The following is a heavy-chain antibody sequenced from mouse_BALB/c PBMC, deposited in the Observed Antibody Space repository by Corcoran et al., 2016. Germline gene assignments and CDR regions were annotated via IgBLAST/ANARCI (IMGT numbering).Heavy chain of an antibody. CDR2: IDPANGNT. CDR1: GFNIKDTY. D-gene: IGHD2-1*01. J-gene: IGHJ3*01. CDR3: ARENYGNSVFAY. V-gene: IGHV14-3*02. Sequence: EVQLQQSGAELVKPGASVKLSCTASGFNIKDTYMHWVKQRPEQGLEWIGRIDPANGNTKYDPKFQGKATITADTSSNTAYLQLSSLTSEDTAVYYCARENYGNSVFAYWGQGTLVTVSA.